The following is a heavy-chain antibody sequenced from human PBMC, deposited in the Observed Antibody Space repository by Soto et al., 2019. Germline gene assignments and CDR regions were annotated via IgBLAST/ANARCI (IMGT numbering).Heavy chain of an antibody. CDR3: ARDFSDSSGYYPNWFDP. CDR1: GYTFTICG. D-gene: IGHD3-22*01. Sequence: ASVKVSCKASGYTFTICGISWVRQAPGQGLEWMGWISAYNGNTNYAQKLQGRVTMTTDTSTSTAYMELRSLRSDDTAVYYCARDFSDSSGYYPNWFDPWGQGTLVTVSS. V-gene: IGHV1-18*01. J-gene: IGHJ5*02. CDR2: ISAYNGNT.